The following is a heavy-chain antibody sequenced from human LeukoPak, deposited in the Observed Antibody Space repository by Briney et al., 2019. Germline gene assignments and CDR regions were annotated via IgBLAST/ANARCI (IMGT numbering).Heavy chain of an antibody. Sequence: SQTLSLTCAISGDSVSSNSAAWNWIRQSPSRGLEWLGRTYYRSKWYNDYAVSVKSRITINPDTSKNQFSLQLNSVTAADTAVYYCARRFIVVVTARPPYWYFDLWGRGTLVTVSS. V-gene: IGHV6-1*01. J-gene: IGHJ2*01. CDR3: ARRFIVVVTARPPYWYFDL. CDR1: GDSVSSNSAA. D-gene: IGHD2-21*02. CDR2: TYYRSKWYN.